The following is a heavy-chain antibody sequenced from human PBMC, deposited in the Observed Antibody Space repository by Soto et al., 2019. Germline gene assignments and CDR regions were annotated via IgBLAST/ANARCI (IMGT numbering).Heavy chain of an antibody. J-gene: IGHJ4*02. CDR1: EITFSNYG. V-gene: IGHV3-30*18. Sequence: GGSLRLSCAASEITFSNYGMHWVRQAPGKGLEWVAGLSSDGSDIYYTDSVKGRFTISRDNSKNTVYLQMNSLRAEDTAVYYCANGRIYCSGGGCYSPPEFDSWGQGTLVTVSS. CDR2: LSSDGSDI. D-gene: IGHD2-15*01. CDR3: ANGRIYCSGGGCYSPPEFDS.